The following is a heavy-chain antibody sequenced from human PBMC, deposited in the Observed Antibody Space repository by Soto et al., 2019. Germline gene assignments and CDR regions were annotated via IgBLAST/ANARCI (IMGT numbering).Heavy chain of an antibody. CDR2: IWYDGSNK. J-gene: IGHJ6*02. CDR3: ARGSDFLIGYLDYYYCCVDF. Sequence: GGSLRLSCAASGFTFSSYGMHWVRQAPGKGLEWVAVIWYDGSNKYYADSVKGRFTISRDNSKNTLYLQMNSLRAEDTAVYYCARGSDFLIGYLDYYYCCVDFWCQGTTVTGSS. D-gene: IGHD3-3*01. CDR1: GFTFSSYG. V-gene: IGHV3-33*01.